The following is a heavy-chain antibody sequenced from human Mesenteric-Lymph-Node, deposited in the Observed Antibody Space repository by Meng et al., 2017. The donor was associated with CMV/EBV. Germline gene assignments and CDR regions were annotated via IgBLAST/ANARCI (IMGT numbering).Heavy chain of an antibody. CDR1: GFTFSSYA. Sequence: GGSLRFSCAASGFTFSSYAMSWVRQAPGKGLEWVSAISGSGGSTYYADSVKGRFTISRDNSKNTLSLQMNSLRADNTAVYYWAKIWSSSSSADYWGQGTLVTVSS. CDR3: AKIWSSSSSADY. J-gene: IGHJ4*02. D-gene: IGHD6-6*01. V-gene: IGHV3-23*01. CDR2: ISGSGGST.